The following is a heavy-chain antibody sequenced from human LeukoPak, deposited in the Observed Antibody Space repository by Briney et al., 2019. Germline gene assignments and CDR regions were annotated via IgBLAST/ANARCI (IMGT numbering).Heavy chain of an antibody. CDR2: INSDGSSR. J-gene: IGHJ4*02. CDR3: ASASSHRIAAGGDY. V-gene: IGHV3-74*01. D-gene: IGHD6-13*01. CDR1: GFTFSNYW. Sequence: GGSLRLSCAASGFTFSNYWMHWVRHAPGKGVEGVSRINSDGSSRNYADSVKGRFTISRDNAKNTLYLQMNSLRAEDTAVYYCASASSHRIAAGGDYWGQGTLVTVSS.